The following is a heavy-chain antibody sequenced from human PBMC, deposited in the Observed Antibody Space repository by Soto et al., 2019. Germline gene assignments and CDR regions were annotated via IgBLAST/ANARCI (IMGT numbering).Heavy chain of an antibody. D-gene: IGHD6-13*01. CDR3: AKSKAAGATWGGLDF. Sequence: GGSLRLSCAASEFIFSSYAMHWVRQAPGKGLEWVAVISYAGSNEYYADSVKGRFTISRDNSENTLHLQMNSLRTEDTAVYYCAKSKAAGATWGGLDFWGQGTTVTVLL. J-gene: IGHJ6*02. V-gene: IGHV3-30*18. CDR2: ISYAGSNE. CDR1: EFIFSSYA.